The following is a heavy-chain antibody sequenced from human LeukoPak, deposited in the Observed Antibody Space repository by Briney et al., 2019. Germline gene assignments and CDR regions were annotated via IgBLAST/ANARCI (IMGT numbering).Heavy chain of an antibody. CDR1: GYTFTSYG. CDR3: ARGGYSNYRLGWFDP. V-gene: IGHV1-18*01. Sequence: ASVKVSCKASGYTFTSYGISWVRQAPGQGLEWMGWISAYNGNTNYAQKLQGRVTMTTDTSTSTAYMELRSLRSDDTAVYYCARGGYSNYRLGWFDPWGQGTLVTVSS. J-gene: IGHJ5*02. CDR2: ISAYNGNT. D-gene: IGHD4-11*01.